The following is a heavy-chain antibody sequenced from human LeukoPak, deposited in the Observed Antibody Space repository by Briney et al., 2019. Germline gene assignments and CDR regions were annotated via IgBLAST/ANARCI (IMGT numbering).Heavy chain of an antibody. CDR3: ASIGYYGSESYW. D-gene: IGHD3-10*01. CDR1: GFTFSSYS. V-gene: IGHV3-21*01. CDR2: ISSSSSYI. Sequence: GGSLRLSCAASGFTFSSYSVNWVRQAPGKGLEWVSSISSSSSYIYYADSVKGRFTISRDNAKNSLYLQMNSLRAEDTAVYYCASIGYYGSESYWWGQGTLVTVSS. J-gene: IGHJ4*02.